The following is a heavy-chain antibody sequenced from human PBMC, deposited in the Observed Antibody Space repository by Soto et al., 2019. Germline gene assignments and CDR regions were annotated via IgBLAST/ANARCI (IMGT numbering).Heavy chain of an antibody. Sequence: SQSLTLTCGISVDGVSSNSAAWNWIRQSPSRGLEWLGRTYYRSKWYNDYAVSVKSRITINPDTSKNQFSLQLNSVTPEDTAVYYCARETGTGGSAFDIWGQGTMVTVSS. CDR1: VDGVSSNSAA. CDR2: TYYRSKWYN. J-gene: IGHJ3*02. D-gene: IGHD1-1*01. CDR3: ARETGTGGSAFDI. V-gene: IGHV6-1*01.